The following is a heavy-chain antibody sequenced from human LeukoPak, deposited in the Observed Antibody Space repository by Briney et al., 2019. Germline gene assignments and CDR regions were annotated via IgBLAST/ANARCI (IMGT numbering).Heavy chain of an antibody. CDR3: ARGGSGSWYLLVNWFDP. V-gene: IGHV1-8*01. CDR2: MNPNSGNT. J-gene: IGHJ5*02. CDR1: GYTFTSYD. Sequence: GASVKVSCKASGYTFTSYDINWVRQATGQGLEWMGWMNPNSGNTGYAQKFQGRVTMTRNTSISTAYMELSSLRSEDTAVYYCARGGSGSWYLLVNWFDPWGQGTLVTVSS. D-gene: IGHD6-13*01.